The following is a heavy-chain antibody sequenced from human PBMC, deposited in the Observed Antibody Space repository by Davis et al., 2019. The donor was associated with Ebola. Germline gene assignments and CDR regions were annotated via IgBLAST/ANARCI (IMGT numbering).Heavy chain of an antibody. Sequence: PGGSLRLSCAASGFTFSSYSMNWVRQAPGKGLEWVSYISSSSSTIYYADSVKGRFTISRDNAKNSLYLQMNSLRDEDTAVYYCARVEATVTTGWFDPWGQGTLVTVSS. CDR3: ARVEATVTTGWFDP. V-gene: IGHV3-48*02. CDR1: GFTFSSYS. CDR2: ISSSSSTI. D-gene: IGHD4-17*01. J-gene: IGHJ5*02.